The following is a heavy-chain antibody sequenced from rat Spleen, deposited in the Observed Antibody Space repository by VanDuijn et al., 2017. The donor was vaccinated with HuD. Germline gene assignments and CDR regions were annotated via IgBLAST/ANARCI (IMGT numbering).Heavy chain of an antibody. V-gene: IGHV5-7*01. CDR1: GFTFSDYN. D-gene: IGHD1-7*01. CDR2: ITYDGSST. Sequence: EVQLVESGGGLVQPGRSLKLSCAASGFTFSDYNMAWVRQAPKKGLEWVASITYDGSSTYYRDSVKGRFTISRDNAKSTLYLQLDSLRSEDTATYYCARPSYGYPVAYWGQGTLVTVSS. CDR3: ARPSYGYPVAY. J-gene: IGHJ3*01.